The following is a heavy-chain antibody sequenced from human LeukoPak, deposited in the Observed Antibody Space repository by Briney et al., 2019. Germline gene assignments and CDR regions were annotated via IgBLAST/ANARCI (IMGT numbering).Heavy chain of an antibody. Sequence: APVKVSCKASGYTFTSYGISWVRQAPGQGGEWRGWISAYDGDANYAHKLQGRVTMTTDTSTSTAYMELRSLRSDDTAVYYCARSMRGWNWFDPWGQGTLVTVSS. CDR3: ARSMRGWNWFDP. J-gene: IGHJ5*02. CDR1: GYTFTSYG. V-gene: IGHV1-18*01. CDR2: ISAYDGDA.